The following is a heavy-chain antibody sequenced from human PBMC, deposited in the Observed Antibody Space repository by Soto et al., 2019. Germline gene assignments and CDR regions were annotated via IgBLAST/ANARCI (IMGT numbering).Heavy chain of an antibody. V-gene: IGHV1-18*01. D-gene: IGHD3-3*01. CDR1: GYTFTSYG. CDR3: ARDLLSYDFWSGYFQNYYYGMDV. Sequence: ASVKVSCKASGYTFTSYGISWVRQAPGQGLEWMGWISAYNGNTNYAQKLQGRVTMTTDTSTSTAYMELRSLRSDDTAVYYCARDLLSYDFWSGYFQNYYYGMDVWGQGTTVTVSS. CDR2: ISAYNGNT. J-gene: IGHJ6*02.